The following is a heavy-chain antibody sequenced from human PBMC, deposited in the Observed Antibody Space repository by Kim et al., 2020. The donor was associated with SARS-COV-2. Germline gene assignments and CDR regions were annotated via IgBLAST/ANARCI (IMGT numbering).Heavy chain of an antibody. J-gene: IGHJ4*02. V-gene: IGHV3-66*01. Sequence: YADSGKGRFTISRDNSKNTLYLQMNSLRAEDTAVYYCARDHCSSTSCYSGWGQGTLVTVSS. CDR3: ARDHCSSTSCYSG. D-gene: IGHD2-2*01.